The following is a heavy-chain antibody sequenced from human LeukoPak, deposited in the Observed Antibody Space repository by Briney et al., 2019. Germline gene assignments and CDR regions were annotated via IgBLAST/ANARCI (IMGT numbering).Heavy chain of an antibody. J-gene: IGHJ4*02. CDR3: CRAPYNNYVNLDY. V-gene: IGHV3-49*04. Sequence: AGGSLRLSCSASGFTFGDYAMTWVRQAPGKGLEWLGFIRSKAFAGTTEYAASVKGRFTISRDDSISIAYLQMDSLKTEDSAVYYCCRAPYNNYVNLDYWGQGTLVTVSS. CDR1: GFTFGDYA. CDR2: IRSKAFAGTT. D-gene: IGHD4-11*01.